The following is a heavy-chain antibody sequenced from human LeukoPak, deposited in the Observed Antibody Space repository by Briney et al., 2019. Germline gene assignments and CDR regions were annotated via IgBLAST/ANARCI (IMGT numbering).Heavy chain of an antibody. CDR1: GYTFTSYY. V-gene: IGHV1-46*01. CDR2: INPSGGST. CDR3: ARGDSSGWYWFDP. J-gene: IGHJ5*02. Sequence: ASVKVSCKASGYTFTSYYMHWVRKAPGQGLEWLGIINPSGGSTSYAQKFQGRVTMTRDTSTSTVYMELSSLRSEDTAVYYCARGDSSGWYWFDPWGQGTLVTVSS. D-gene: IGHD6-19*01.